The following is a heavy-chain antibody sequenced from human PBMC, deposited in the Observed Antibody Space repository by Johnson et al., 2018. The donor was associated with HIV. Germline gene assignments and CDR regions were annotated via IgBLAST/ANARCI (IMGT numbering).Heavy chain of an antibody. J-gene: IGHJ3*02. CDR3: ARGGSSGWSGLRGVDI. Sequence: VQLVESGGGLVQPGGPLRLSCPAPGSSFSDYDMHWVRQLTGKSLEWVSALGTAGDPFYPGSLKGRFTIPRENPKNSLYLQMNSLRAGDTAISYCARGGSSGWSGLRGVDIWSEGTMVTVS. CDR1: GSSFSDYD. V-gene: IGHV3-13*05. D-gene: IGHD6-19*01. CDR2: LGTAGDP.